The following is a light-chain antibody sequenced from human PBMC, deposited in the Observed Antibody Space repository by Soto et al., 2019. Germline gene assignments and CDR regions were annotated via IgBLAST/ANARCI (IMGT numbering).Light chain of an antibody. Sequence: DVVMTQSPLSLPVPLGQPASIXXRSXQSLVHSDGIAYFSWFQQRPGRSPRXXIYKVSNRDSGVPARFSGSGAGTDFALEISRVEAEDVGVYYCMQGTHWPITFGQGTRLEIK. CDR2: KVS. CDR1: QSLVHSDGIAY. V-gene: IGKV2-30*02. J-gene: IGKJ5*01. CDR3: MQGTHWPIT.